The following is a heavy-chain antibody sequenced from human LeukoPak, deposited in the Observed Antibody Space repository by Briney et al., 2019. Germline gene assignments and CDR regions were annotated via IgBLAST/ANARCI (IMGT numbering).Heavy chain of an antibody. Sequence: SETLSLTCTVSGGSISSGSYYWSWIRQPAGKGLEWIGRIYTSGSTDYNPSLKSRVTISVDTSKNQFSLKLSPVTAADTAVYYCARVGPIAAAGTEYYYYMDVWGKGTTVTVSS. J-gene: IGHJ6*03. CDR3: ARVGPIAAAGTEYYYYMDV. CDR1: GGSISSGSYY. D-gene: IGHD6-13*01. V-gene: IGHV4-61*02. CDR2: IYTSGST.